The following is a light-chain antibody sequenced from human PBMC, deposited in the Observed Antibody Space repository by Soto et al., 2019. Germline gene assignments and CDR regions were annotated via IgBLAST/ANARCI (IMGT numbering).Light chain of an antibody. Sequence: EIMMTQSPATLSVSPGERATLSCRASQRVRSNLAWYQQKPAQPPRSLIYGGSTRATGIPARLSGSGSGTEFTLPISSLQYAEDAVYYCRQYYNCPPITFGQGTRLEIK. V-gene: IGKV3-15*01. CDR1: QRVRSN. J-gene: IGKJ5*01. CDR3: RQYYNCPPIT. CDR2: GGS.